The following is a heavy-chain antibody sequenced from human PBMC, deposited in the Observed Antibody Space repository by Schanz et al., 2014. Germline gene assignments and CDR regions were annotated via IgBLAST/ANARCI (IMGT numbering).Heavy chain of an antibody. J-gene: IGHJ4*02. CDR2: IYDRGST. V-gene: IGHV4-59*08. D-gene: IGHD4-17*01. CDR1: SDSISHYY. CDR3: ARHRVYGAFDL. Sequence: QVQLQESGPGLVKPSETLSLTCTVPSDSISHYYLSWIRQPPGKELEWVAFIYDRGSTSYNPSLNSRFPISLDPAKNHFPLKLSSVTAADTAVYYCARHRVYGAFDLWGQGTLVTVSS.